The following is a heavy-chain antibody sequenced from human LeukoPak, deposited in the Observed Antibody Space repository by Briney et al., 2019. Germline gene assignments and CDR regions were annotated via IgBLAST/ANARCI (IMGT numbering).Heavy chain of an antibody. CDR1: GFTFTNHY. Sequence: GGSLRLSCAASGFTFTNHYIDWVRHAPGKGLEWYVLTRNKAESYKTEYAASVKRRFTISRVDSKKSLYLQMNSLKTEDTAVYYCARESSIFGVVARSYMDVWGKGTTVTVSS. CDR3: ARESSIFGVVARSYMDV. D-gene: IGHD3-3*01. CDR2: TRNKAESYKT. V-gene: IGHV3-72*01. J-gene: IGHJ6*03.